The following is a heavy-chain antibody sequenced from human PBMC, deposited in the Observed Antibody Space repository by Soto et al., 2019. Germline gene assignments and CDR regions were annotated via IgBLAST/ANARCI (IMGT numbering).Heavy chain of an antibody. V-gene: IGHV4-31*03. CDR2: IYYSGST. CDR1: GGSISSGGYY. CDR3: ASTLTWSETYYYDSSGHHVEKGYFDL. Sequence: QVQLQESGPGLVKPSQTLSLTCTVSGGSISSGGYYWSWIRQHPGKGLEWIGYIYYSGSTYYNPSLKSRVTISVDTSKNQFSLKLSSVTAADTAMYYCASTLTWSETYYYDSSGHHVEKGYFDLWGRGTLVTVSS. D-gene: IGHD3-22*01. J-gene: IGHJ2*01.